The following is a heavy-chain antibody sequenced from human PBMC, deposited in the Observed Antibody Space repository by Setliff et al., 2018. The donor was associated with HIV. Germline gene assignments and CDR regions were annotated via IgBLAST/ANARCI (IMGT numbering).Heavy chain of an antibody. CDR2: INHSGST. V-gene: IGHV4-34*01. CDR3: ARGSPFIAARNNWFDP. D-gene: IGHD6-6*01. CDR1: GGSFSGYY. J-gene: IGHJ5*02. Sequence: SETLSLTCAVYGGSFSGYYWSWIRQPPGKGLEWIGEINHSGSTNYNPSLKSRVTISVDTSKNQFSLKLSSVTAADTAVYYCARGSPFIAARNNWFDPWGQGTLVTVPQ.